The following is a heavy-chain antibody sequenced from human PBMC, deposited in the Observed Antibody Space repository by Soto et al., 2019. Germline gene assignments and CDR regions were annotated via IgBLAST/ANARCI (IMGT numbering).Heavy chain of an antibody. CDR2: IYYSGST. J-gene: IGHJ5*02. CDR1: GGSISSGGYY. Sequence: PSETLSLTYTVSGGSISSGGYYWSWIRQHPGKGLEWIGYIYYSGSTYYNPSLKSRVTISVDTSKNQFSLKLSSVTAADTAVYYCARDRKQGFGEPNWFDPRGQGTLVTVSS. D-gene: IGHD3-10*01. CDR3: ARDRKQGFGEPNWFDP. V-gene: IGHV4-31*03.